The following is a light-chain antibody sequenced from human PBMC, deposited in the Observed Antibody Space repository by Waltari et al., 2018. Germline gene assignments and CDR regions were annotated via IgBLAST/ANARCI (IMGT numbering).Light chain of an antibody. CDR2: GST. J-gene: IGLJ3*02. CDR3: QSYDTSLRVV. V-gene: IGLV1-40*01. CDR1: GSNIGAGYD. Sequence: QSVLTQPPSVSGAPGQRVTISCTGSGSNIGAGYDVPWDQQLPRAAPKLLIYGSTSRPLGVPDRFFGSTSGTSASLAITGLQAEDEADYYCQSYDTSLRVVFGGGTKLTVL.